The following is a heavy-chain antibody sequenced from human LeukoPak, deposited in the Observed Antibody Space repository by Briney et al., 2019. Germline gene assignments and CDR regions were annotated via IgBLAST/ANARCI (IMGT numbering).Heavy chain of an antibody. Sequence: QAGGSLRLSCAASGFTFSSYAMHWVRQAPGKGLEWVAVLSYDGSNKYYADSVKGRFTISRDNSKNTLYLQMNSLRAEDTAVYYCARVLRAYSSGWYGLDYWGQGTLVTVSS. CDR2: LSYDGSNK. J-gene: IGHJ4*02. V-gene: IGHV3-30-3*01. D-gene: IGHD6-19*01. CDR1: GFTFSSYA. CDR3: ARVLRAYSSGWYGLDY.